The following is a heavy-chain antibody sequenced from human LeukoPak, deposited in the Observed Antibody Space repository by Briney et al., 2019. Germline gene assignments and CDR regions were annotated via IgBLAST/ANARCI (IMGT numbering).Heavy chain of an antibody. CDR1: GFTFSTYT. CDR2: TSPGSSTI. V-gene: IGHV3-48*04. J-gene: IGHJ4*02. CDR3: ARSDCSGGACYSDY. Sequence: GGSLRLSCVASGFTFSTYTMNWVRQAPGKGLEWISYTSPGSSTIYYAASVQGRFTISRDDAKNSLFLQLSSLRADDTAVYYCARSDCSGGACYSDYWGQGTLVSDSS. D-gene: IGHD2-15*01.